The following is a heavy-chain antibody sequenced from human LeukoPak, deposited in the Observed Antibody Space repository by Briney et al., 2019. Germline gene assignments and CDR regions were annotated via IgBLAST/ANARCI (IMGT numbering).Heavy chain of an antibody. V-gene: IGHV3-15*01. J-gene: IGHJ6*03. CDR1: GFTFSNAW. CDR2: IKSKTDGGTT. CDR3: TTVPAVAGSNYYYYMDV. D-gene: IGHD6-19*01. Sequence: GGSLRLSCAASGFTFSNAWMSWVRQAPGKGLEWVGRIKSKTDGGTTDYAAPVKGRFTISRADSKNTLYLQMNSLKTEDTAVYYCTTVPAVAGSNYYYYMDVWGKGTTVTVSS.